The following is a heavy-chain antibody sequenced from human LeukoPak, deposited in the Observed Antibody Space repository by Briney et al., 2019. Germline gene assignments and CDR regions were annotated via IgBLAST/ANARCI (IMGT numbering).Heavy chain of an antibody. CDR2: ISYNGDGT. CDR1: GFSFSKFA. Sequence: GGSLRLSCAASGFSFSKFAMHWVRQAPGRGLESVSGISYNGDGTYYANSVKGRFTISRDNSKKTLYLQVGSLRVEDMGVYYCARGHFWSGYTYQDYFYYMDVCGKGTAVTVSS. D-gene: IGHD3-3*02. J-gene: IGHJ6*03. CDR3: ARGHFWSGYTYQDYFYYMDV. V-gene: IGHV3-64*01.